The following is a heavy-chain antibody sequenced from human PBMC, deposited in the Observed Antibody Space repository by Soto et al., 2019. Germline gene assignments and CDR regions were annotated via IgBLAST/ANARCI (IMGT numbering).Heavy chain of an antibody. CDR1: DASINSGGYY. J-gene: IGHJ4*02. CDR3: ARGLIVMLAGIEELINSHFDS. CDR2: IYYSGTT. V-gene: IGHV4-31*03. Sequence: PSETLSLTCTVSDASINSGGYYWSWIRQHPGKGLEWIGFIYYSGTTYYSPSLKSRVTTSVDTSKNQFSLRLSSVTAADTAVYYCARGLIVMLAGIEELINSHFDSWGQGTLVTVSS. D-gene: IGHD2-21*02.